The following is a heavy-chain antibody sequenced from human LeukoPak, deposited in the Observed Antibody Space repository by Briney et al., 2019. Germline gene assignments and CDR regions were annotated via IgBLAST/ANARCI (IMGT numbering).Heavy chain of an antibody. J-gene: IGHJ6*03. CDR3: ARAIPPYYMDV. CDR2: INHSGST. Sequence: RSSETLSLTCAVYGGSFSGYYWSWIRQPPGKGLEWIGEINHSGSTNYNPSLKSRVTILVDTSKNQFSLKLSSVTAADTAVYYCARAIPPYYMDVWGKGTTVTVSS. V-gene: IGHV4-34*01. D-gene: IGHD2-21*01. CDR1: GGSFSGYY.